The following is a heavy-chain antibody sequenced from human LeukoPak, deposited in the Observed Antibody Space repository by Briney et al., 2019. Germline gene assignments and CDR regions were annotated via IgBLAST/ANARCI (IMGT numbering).Heavy chain of an antibody. CDR2: ISYDGSNK. J-gene: IGHJ4*02. V-gene: IGHV3-30*03. D-gene: IGHD4-23*01. CDR1: GFTFSSYG. Sequence: PGGSLRLSCAASGFTFSSYGMHWVRQAPGKGLEWVAVISYDGSNKYYADSVKGRFTISRDNSKNTLYLRMNSLRAEDTAVYYCARSSLGATVVTNIDYWGQGTLVTVSS. CDR3: ARSSLGATVVTNIDY.